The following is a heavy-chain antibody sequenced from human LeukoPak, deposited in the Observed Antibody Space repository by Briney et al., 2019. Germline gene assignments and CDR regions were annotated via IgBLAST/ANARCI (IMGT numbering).Heavy chain of an antibody. Sequence: PSETLSLTCAVYGGSFSGYYWSWIRQPPGKGLEWIGEINHSGSTNYNPSLKSRVTISVDTSKNQFSLKLSPVTAADTAVYYCASPHPYYYDSSGYDYWGQGTLVTVSS. CDR2: INHSGST. J-gene: IGHJ4*02. D-gene: IGHD3-22*01. V-gene: IGHV4-34*01. CDR3: ASPHPYYYDSSGYDY. CDR1: GGSFSGYY.